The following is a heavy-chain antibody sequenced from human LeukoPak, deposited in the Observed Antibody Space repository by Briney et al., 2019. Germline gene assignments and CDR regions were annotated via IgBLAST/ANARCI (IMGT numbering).Heavy chain of an antibody. CDR3: ARELAYCSGGSCRDAFDI. CDR1: GGSISSYY. D-gene: IGHD2-15*01. Sequence: SETLSLTCTVSGGSISSYYWSWIRQPPGKGREGIGYIYYSGSTNYNPSLKSRVTISVDTSKNQFSLKLSSVTAADTAVYYCARELAYCSGGSCRDAFDIWGQGTMVTVSS. V-gene: IGHV4-59*01. CDR2: IYYSGST. J-gene: IGHJ3*02.